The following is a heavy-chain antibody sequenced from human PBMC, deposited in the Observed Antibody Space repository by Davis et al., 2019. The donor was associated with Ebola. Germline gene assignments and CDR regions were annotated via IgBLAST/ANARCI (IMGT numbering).Heavy chain of an antibody. CDR1: GYNFSRYW. CDR2: IYPGDSDT. D-gene: IGHD3-22*01. CDR3: ARLPDRSGYQYYFDS. V-gene: IGHV5-51*01. J-gene: IGHJ4*02. Sequence: GESLKISCQVFGYNFSRYWIGWVRQQPGKGLEWMGVIYPGDSDTRYSPSFPGQVTISADKYMSTTYLQWSSLKASDSAVYFCARLPDRSGYQYYFDSWGQGTLVTVSS.